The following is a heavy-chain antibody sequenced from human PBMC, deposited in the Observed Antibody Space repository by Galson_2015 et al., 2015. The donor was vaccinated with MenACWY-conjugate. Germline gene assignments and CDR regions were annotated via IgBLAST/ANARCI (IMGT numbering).Heavy chain of an antibody. CDR1: GGTFSSYT. V-gene: IGHV1-69*02. CDR2: IIPILGIA. J-gene: IGHJ3*02. CDR3: ARRKHSGSHDAFDI. Sequence: SVKVSCKASGGTFSSYTISWVRQAPGQGLEWMGRIIPILGIANYAQKFQGRVTITADKSTSTAYMELSSLRSEDTAVYYCARRKHSGSHDAFDIWGQGTMVTVSS. D-gene: IGHD1-26*01.